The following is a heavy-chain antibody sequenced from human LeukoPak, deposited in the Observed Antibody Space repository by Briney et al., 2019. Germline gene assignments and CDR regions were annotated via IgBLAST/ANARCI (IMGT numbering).Heavy chain of an antibody. V-gene: IGHV3-64*01. J-gene: IGHJ3*02. Sequence: GGSLRLSCAASGFTFSSYAMFWVRQAPGRGLEYVSAINSNGDSTFYANSVKGRFTISRDNSKNTLYLQMGSLRAEDMAVYYCARDWYYGSGDVFDIWGQGTMVTVSS. CDR2: INSNGDST. CDR3: ARDWYYGSGDVFDI. D-gene: IGHD3-10*01. CDR1: GFTFSSYA.